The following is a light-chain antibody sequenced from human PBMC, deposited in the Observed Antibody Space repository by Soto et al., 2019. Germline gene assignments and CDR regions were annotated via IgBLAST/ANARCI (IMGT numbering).Light chain of an antibody. CDR3: QQLNSYPIP. Sequence: DIQLTQSPSCLSASVGDRVTITCRASQGISSYLDWYQQKPGKAPKLLIYAASTLQSGVPSRFSGSGSGTEFTLTVSSLQPEDFATYYCQQLNSYPIPFGQGTRPEIK. CDR2: AAS. CDR1: QGISSY. J-gene: IGKJ5*01. V-gene: IGKV1-9*01.